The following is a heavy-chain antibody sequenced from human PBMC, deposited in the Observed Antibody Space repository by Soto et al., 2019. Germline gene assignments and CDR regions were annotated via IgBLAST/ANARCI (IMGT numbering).Heavy chain of an antibody. CDR3: AMGHLGYCTNGVCYTSWFDP. D-gene: IGHD2-8*01. CDR2: INPSGGST. CDR1: GYTFTSYY. V-gene: IGHV1-46*01. J-gene: IGHJ5*02. Sequence: GASVKVSCKASGYTFTSYYMHWVRQAPGQGLEWMGIINPSGGSTSYAQKFQGRVTMTRDTSTSTVYMELSSLRSEDTAVYYCAMGHLGYCTNGVCYTSWFDPWGQGTLVTVSS.